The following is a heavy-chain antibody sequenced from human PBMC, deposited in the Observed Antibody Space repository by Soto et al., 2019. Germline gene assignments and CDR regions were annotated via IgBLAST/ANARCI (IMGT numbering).Heavy chain of an antibody. CDR3: ARVAYYYSGMDL. CDR1: GLTFSGYW. CDR2: INSDGSST. V-gene: IGHV3-74*01. Sequence: EVQLVESGGGLIPPGGSLRLSCAASGLTFSGYWMHWVRQVPGRGLVWVSRINSDGSSTYYADSVKGRFTISRDNAKNTLFLQMNSLRAEDTAVYYCARVAYYYSGMDLWGQGTTVTVSS. J-gene: IGHJ6*02.